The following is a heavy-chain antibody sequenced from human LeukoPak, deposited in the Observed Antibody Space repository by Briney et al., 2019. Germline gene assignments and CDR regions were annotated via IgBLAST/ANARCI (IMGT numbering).Heavy chain of an antibody. V-gene: IGHV3-20*04. CDR1: GFTFDDYG. CDR3: ARGRVYSSSYWNYYYYYMDV. D-gene: IGHD6-13*01. CDR2: INWNGGST. J-gene: IGHJ6*03. Sequence: GGSLRLSCAASGFTFDDYGMSWVRQAPGKGLEWVSGINWNGGSTGYADSVKGRFTISRDNAKNSLYLQMNSLRAEDTALYCCARGRVYSSSYWNYYYYYMDVWGKGTTVTVSS.